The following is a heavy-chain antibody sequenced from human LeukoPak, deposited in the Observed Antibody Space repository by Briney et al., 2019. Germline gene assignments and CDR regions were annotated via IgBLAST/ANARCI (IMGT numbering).Heavy chain of an antibody. CDR2: IRSRAYAETT. D-gene: IGHD2-2*01. V-gene: IGHV3-49*04. CDR3: ARGGDFGVPAPLGIDAFDF. J-gene: IGHJ3*01. CDR1: GFNFRDYA. Sequence: GGSLRLSCTTSGFNFRDYALSWVRQAPGKGLEWVGFIRSRAYAETTEYAASVKGRFTISKDYSKTIAYLQMNSLKTGDTAVYYCARGGDFGVPAPLGIDAFDFWGQGTMVTVSS.